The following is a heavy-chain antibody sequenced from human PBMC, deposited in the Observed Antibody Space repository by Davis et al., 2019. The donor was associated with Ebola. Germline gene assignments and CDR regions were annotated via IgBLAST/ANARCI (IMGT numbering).Heavy chain of an antibody. J-gene: IGHJ4*02. D-gene: IGHD1-14*01. CDR3: AASAGTVGKFDF. CDR2: IVVGSGST. Sequence: SVQVSCKTSGFTFSSSGMQWVRQARGQRLEWIGGIVVGSGSTSYTQKFRERLTMTRDMSTSTAYMELSSLRFEDTAMYYCAASAGTVGKFDFWGQGTLVTVSS. V-gene: IGHV1-58*02. CDR1: GFTFSSSG.